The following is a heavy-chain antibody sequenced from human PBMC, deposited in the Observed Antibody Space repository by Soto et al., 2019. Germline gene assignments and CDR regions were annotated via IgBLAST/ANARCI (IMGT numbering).Heavy chain of an antibody. CDR3: AHSPYYGYYAEY. J-gene: IGHJ4*01. D-gene: IGHD4-17*01. CDR2: IYWDDDK. Sequence: QITLKESGPTLVKPTQTLTLTCTFSGFSLSTSGVGVGWNRQPPAKTLEWLALIYWDDDKRYSPSLKCRLTITKDTTKNQVVTTMTNMDPVHQAAYFAAHSPYYGYYAEYWGYDTLVTVSS. V-gene: IGHV2-5*02. CDR1: GFSLSTSGVG.